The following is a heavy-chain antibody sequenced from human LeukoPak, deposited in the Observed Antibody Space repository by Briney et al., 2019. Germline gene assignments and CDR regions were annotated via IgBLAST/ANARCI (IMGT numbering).Heavy chain of an antibody. CDR1: GFTFSSYA. J-gene: IGHJ4*02. CDR2: ISYDGSNK. D-gene: IGHD4-17*01. Sequence: PGGSLRLSCAASGFTFSSYAMHWVRQAPGKGLEWVAVISYDGSNKYYADSAKGRFTISRDNSKNTLYLQMNSLRAEDTAVYYCARGGGLTTVTTGGLDYWGQGTLVTVSS. CDR3: ARGGGLTTVTTGGLDY. V-gene: IGHV3-30*04.